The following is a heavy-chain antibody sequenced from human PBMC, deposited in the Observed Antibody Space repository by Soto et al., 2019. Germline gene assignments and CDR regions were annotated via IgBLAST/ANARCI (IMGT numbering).Heavy chain of an antibody. CDR1: GGSISRSAYY. CDR3: ARFIPSRNIDS. J-gene: IGHJ4*02. CDR2: IYYSGST. D-gene: IGHD3-16*01. Sequence: SETLSLTCTVSGGSISRSAYYWGWIRQPPGKGLEWIGSIYYSGSTYYNPALESRITISVDTSKNQFSLRLSSVTAADTAVYYCARFIPSRNIDSWGQGALVTVSS. V-gene: IGHV4-39*01.